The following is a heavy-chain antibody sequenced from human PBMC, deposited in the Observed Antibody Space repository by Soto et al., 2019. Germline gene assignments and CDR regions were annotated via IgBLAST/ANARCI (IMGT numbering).Heavy chain of an antibody. CDR3: ARGLQRIQLCLDD. Sequence: VXAVQVSCRASGYTFTSYYMHLVRQAPGQGLEWMGIINPSGGSTSYAQKFQGRVTMTRDTSTSTVYMELSSLRSEDTAVYYCARGLQRIQLCLDDWGQGTLVTVSS. J-gene: IGHJ4*02. CDR2: INPSGGST. V-gene: IGHV1-46*01. D-gene: IGHD5-18*01. CDR1: GYTFTSYY.